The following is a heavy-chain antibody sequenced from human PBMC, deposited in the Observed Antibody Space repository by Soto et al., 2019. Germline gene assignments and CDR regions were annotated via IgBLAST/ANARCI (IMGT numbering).Heavy chain of an antibody. V-gene: IGHV3-23*01. CDR1: GFSFSDYT. J-gene: IGHJ4*02. Sequence: VGSLTLSSAASGFSFSDYTLRWFRQAPGEALEWVSAITGSGDTTFYADSVKGRFNIYRDNSRNTLYLQRSSLVAEATDIFYCAKEGSTASTSSVAHWGQGSRVTVSS. CDR3: AKEGSTASTSSVAH. CDR2: ITGSGDTT. D-gene: IGHD3-10*01.